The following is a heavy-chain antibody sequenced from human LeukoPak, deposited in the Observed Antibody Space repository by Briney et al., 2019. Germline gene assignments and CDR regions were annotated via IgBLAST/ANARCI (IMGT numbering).Heavy chain of an antibody. J-gene: IGHJ4*02. CDR3: ARDRGITGTMPLDY. Sequence: PGGSLRLFCAASGFTFSSDWMHWVLQAPGKGLVWVSRINGDGSIPYYADSVKGRFTISRDNAKNTLYLQMNSLRAEDTAVYYCARDRGITGTMPLDYWGQGTLVTVSS. V-gene: IGHV3-74*01. D-gene: IGHD1-7*01. CDR2: INGDGSIP. CDR1: GFTFSSDW.